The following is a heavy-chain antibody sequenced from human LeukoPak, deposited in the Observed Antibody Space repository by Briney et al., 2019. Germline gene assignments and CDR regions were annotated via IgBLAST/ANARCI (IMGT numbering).Heavy chain of an antibody. J-gene: IGHJ6*04. V-gene: IGHV4-59*01. CDR3: AREPDYYYGMDV. CDR1: GGSISNYY. CDR2: IYYSGST. Sequence: SETLSLTCTVSGGSISNYYWSWIRQPPGKGLERIGYIYYSGSTNYNPSLKSRVTISLDTSKNQFSLKLSSVTAADTAVYYCAREPDYYYGMDVWGKGTTVTVSS.